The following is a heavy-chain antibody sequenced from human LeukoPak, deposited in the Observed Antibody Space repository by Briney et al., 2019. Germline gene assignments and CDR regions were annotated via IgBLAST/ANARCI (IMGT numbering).Heavy chain of an antibody. Sequence: ASVKVSCKASGNTFTSYGISWVRQAPGQGLEWMGGIIPIFGTANYAQKFQGRVTITADESTSTAYMELSSLRSEDTAVYYCARLIAVAGTKDYWGQGTLVTVSS. CDR2: IIPIFGTA. V-gene: IGHV1-69*13. CDR1: GNTFTSYG. J-gene: IGHJ4*02. CDR3: ARLIAVAGTKDY. D-gene: IGHD6-19*01.